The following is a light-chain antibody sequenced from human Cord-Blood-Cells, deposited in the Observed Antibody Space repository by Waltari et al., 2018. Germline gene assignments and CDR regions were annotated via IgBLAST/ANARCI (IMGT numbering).Light chain of an antibody. CDR3: MQALQTPYT. J-gene: IGKJ2*01. Sequence: DIVMTQSPLSLPVTPGEPASISCRSSQSLLHSNGYNYLDWYLQKPGQSPQLLIYLGSNRASGVPDRFSSSRSGTDFTLKIRRVEAEDVGVYYCMQALQTPYTFGQGTKLEIK. CDR1: QSLLHSNGYNY. V-gene: IGKV2-28*01. CDR2: LGS.